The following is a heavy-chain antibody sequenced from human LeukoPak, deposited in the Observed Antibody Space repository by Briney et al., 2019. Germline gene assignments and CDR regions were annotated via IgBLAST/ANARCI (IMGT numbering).Heavy chain of an antibody. V-gene: IGHV4-39*01. Sequence: SETLSLTCTVSGGSIKSSSLYWSWIRQPPGKGLEWIGSIYYSGTTYYNPSLKSRVTISVETSKNQFSLGLTSVTAADTAVYYCASLLLQDGDAYWGQGALVTASS. J-gene: IGHJ4*02. CDR2: IYYSGTT. D-gene: IGHD4-17*01. CDR1: GGSIKSSSLY. CDR3: ASLLLQDGDAY.